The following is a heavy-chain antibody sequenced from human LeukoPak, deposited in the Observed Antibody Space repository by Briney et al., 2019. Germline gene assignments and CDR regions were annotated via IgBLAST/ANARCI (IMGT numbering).Heavy chain of an antibody. D-gene: IGHD3-22*01. Sequence: EGPPSICCAASGFSFSSNSMTGVRQAPAKKLQGGSSISNFSSDIYCAYSVQGRITIARENAQKSLYLQMISLRAEATAVYYCSSGSFRWYYYDSSGYYNVDYWGQGTLVTVSS. J-gene: IGHJ4*02. CDR3: SSGSFRWYYYDSSGYYNVDY. CDR1: GFSFSSNS. CDR2: ISNFSSDI. V-gene: IGHV3-21*01.